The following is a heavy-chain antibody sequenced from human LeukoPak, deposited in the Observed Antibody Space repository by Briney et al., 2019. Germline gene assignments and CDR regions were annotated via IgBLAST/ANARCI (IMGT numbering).Heavy chain of an antibody. Sequence: SVKVSCKASGGTFSTYGISWVRQAPGRGLEWMGGIIPIFGTANYAQKFQGRVTITTDESTSTAYMELSSLRSEDTAVYYCAREGYSSSWPFWGQGTLVTVSS. V-gene: IGHV1-69*05. D-gene: IGHD6-13*01. J-gene: IGHJ4*02. CDR1: GGTFSTYG. CDR3: AREGYSSSWPF. CDR2: IIPIFGTA.